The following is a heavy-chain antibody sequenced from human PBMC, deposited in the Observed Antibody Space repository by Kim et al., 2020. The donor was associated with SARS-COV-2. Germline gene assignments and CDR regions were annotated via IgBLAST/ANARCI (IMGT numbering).Heavy chain of an antibody. V-gene: IGHV3-11*06. Sequence: GGSLRLSCAASGFTFSDYYMNWIRQAPGKGLEWISHISSTSSYINYADSVRGRFTISRDNAKNSLYLQMNSLRAEDTAVYYCARAPAARFYDAFDIWGQGTMVTVSS. CDR1: GFTFSDYY. D-gene: IGHD2-15*01. CDR3: ARAPAARFYDAFDI. J-gene: IGHJ3*02. CDR2: ISSTSSYI.